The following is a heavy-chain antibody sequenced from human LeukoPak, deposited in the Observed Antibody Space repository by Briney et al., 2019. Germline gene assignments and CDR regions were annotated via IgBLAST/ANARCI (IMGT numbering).Heavy chain of an antibody. CDR3: TRASATYSSYLRGYYMDV. CDR2: IRRKANSYVT. CDR1: GFTFSGSA. V-gene: IGHV3-73*01. J-gene: IGHJ6*03. D-gene: IGHD6-6*01. Sequence: GGSLRLSCAASGFTFSGSAMHWARQAAGKGLEWVGCIRRKANSYVTAFAASVKGWFTISRDDSKHTAYLQMNSLKTEDTAVYYCTRASATYSSYLRGYYMDVWGKGTTVTVSS.